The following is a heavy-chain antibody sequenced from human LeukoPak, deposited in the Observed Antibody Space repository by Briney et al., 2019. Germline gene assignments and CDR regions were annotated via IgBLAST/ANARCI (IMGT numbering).Heavy chain of an antibody. CDR1: GSSISSGDYY. V-gene: IGHV4-30-4*01. D-gene: IGHD4-17*01. CDR3: AREGDYGDYHLDY. CDR2: IYYSGST. Sequence: SETLSLTCTVSGSSISSGDYYWSWIRQPPGKGLEWIGYIYYSGSTYYNPSLKSRVTISVDTSKNQFSLRLNSVTAADTAVYYCAREGDYGDYHLDYWGQGTLVTVSS. J-gene: IGHJ4*02.